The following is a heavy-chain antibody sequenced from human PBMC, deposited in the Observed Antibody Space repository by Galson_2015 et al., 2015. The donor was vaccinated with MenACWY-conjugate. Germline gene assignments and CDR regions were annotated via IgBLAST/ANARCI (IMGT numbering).Heavy chain of an antibody. CDR1: GGTFSNYD. CDR2: IIPMFGTA. V-gene: IGHV1-69*13. CDR3: ARDRRRERDYYYYGMDV. J-gene: IGHJ6*02. Sequence: SVKVSCKASGGTFSNYDISWVRQAPGQGLEWMGGIIPMFGTANPAQKFQGRVTITADESTSTAYMELSSLTVEDTAVYYCARDRRRERDYYYYGMDVWGQGTTVTVSS.